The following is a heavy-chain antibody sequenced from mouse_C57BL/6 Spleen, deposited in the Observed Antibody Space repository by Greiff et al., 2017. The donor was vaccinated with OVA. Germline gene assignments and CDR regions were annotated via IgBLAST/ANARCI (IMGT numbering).Heavy chain of an antibody. CDR1: GYTFTEYT. CDR2: FYPGSGSI. CDR3: ARQNYYYGSSYEYFDV. Sequence: QVQLQQSGAELVKPGASVKLSCKASGYTFTEYTIHWVKQRSGQGLEWIGWFYPGSGSIKYNVKFKDKATLTADKSSSTVYMELSRLTSEDSAVYFCARQNYYYGSSYEYFDVWGTGTTVTVSS. V-gene: IGHV1-62-2*01. J-gene: IGHJ1*03. D-gene: IGHD1-1*01.